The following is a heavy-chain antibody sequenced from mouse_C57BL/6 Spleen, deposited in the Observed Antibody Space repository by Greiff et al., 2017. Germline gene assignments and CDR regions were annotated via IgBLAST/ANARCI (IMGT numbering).Heavy chain of an antibody. D-gene: IGHD1-1*01. V-gene: IGHV5-4*01. CDR1: GITFSSYA. CDR3: ARDWPYYYGSSLLYYFDY. J-gene: IGHJ2*01. CDR2: ISDGGSYT. Sequence: EVQLVESGGGLVKPGGSLKLSCAASGITFSSYAMSWVRQTPEKRLEWVATISDGGSYTYYPDNVKGRFTISRDNAKNNLYLQMSHLKAEDTAMYYCARDWPYYYGSSLLYYFDYWGQGTTLTVSS.